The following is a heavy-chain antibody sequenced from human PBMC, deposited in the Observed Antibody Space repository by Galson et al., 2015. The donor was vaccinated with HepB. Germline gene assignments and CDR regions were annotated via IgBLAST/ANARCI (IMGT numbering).Heavy chain of an antibody. CDR1: GLYFPDVW. Sequence: SLRLSCAVSGLYFPDVWMTWVRQAPGKGLEWVGRIKSRTDGGTTDLAAAVKGRFTMSRDDSKTTVYLHMNSLKTEDTAVYYCTTRYHYTDYWGQGTLVTVSS. CDR3: TTRYHYTDY. V-gene: IGHV3-15*01. CDR2: IKSRTDGGTT. D-gene: IGHD1-14*01. J-gene: IGHJ4*02.